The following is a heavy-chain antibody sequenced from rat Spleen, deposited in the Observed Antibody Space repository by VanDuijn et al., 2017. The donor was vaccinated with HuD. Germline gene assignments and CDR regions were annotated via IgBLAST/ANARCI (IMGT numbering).Heavy chain of an antibody. CDR1: GFTFNDYY. V-gene: IGHV5-22*01. CDR3: AKVLSGSFDY. J-gene: IGHJ2*01. Sequence: EVQLVESGGGLVQPGGSMNLSCAASGFTFNDYYMAWVRQAPKKGLEWVASIHYEGSSTYYGDSVKGRFTISRDEAKNTLYLQMDSLRSEDTATYYCAKVLSGSFDYWGQGVMVTVSS. CDR2: IHYEGSST. D-gene: IGHD5-1*01.